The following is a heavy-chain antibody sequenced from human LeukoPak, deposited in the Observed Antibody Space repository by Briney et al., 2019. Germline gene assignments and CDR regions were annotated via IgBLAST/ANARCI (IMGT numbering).Heavy chain of an antibody. CDR3: ARRATTERGHSYGLDY. CDR2: ISSSGSTI. Sequence: GGSLRLSCAASGFTFSSYEMNWVRQAPGKGLEWVSYISSSGSTIYYADSVTGRFTISRDNAKNSLYLQMNSLRAEDTAVYYCARRATTERGHSYGLDYWGQGTLVTVSS. CDR1: GFTFSSYE. V-gene: IGHV3-48*03. J-gene: IGHJ4*02. D-gene: IGHD5-18*01.